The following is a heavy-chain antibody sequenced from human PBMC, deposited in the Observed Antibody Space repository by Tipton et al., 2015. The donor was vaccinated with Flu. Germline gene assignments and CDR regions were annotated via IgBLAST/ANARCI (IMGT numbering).Heavy chain of an antibody. J-gene: IGHJ6*02. CDR3: AKDSSGFQHYGMDV. V-gene: IGHV3-30*18. Sequence: SLRLSCAASGFTFSSYDMHWVRQAPGKGLEWVAFISCDGNNKDYADSVKGRFTISRDNSKNTLYLQMNSLTTEDTAVYYCAKDSSGFQHYGMDVWGQGTTVTVSS. CDR1: GFTFSSYD. D-gene: IGHD3-22*01. CDR2: ISCDGNNK.